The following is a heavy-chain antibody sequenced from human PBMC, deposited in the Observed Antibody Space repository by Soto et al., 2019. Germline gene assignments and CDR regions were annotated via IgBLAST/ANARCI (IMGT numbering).Heavy chain of an antibody. CDR2: IYYSGST. V-gene: IGHV4-59*01. CDR1: GGSISSYY. J-gene: IGHJ4*02. D-gene: IGHD3-22*01. Sequence: SETLSLTCTVSGGSISSYYWSWIRQPPGKGLEWIGYIYYSGSTNYNPSLKSRVTISVDTSKNQFSLKLSSVTAADTAVYYCASSWYYDSSGYYLIDYWGQGTLVTAPQ. CDR3: ASSWYYDSSGYYLIDY.